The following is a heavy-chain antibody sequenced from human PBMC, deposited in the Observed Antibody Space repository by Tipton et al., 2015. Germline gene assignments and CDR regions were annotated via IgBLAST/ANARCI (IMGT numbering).Heavy chain of an antibody. V-gene: IGHV3-30*01. Sequence: SLRLSCAGSGFTFSNFGLHWVRQAPGKGLEWVTVISSDGINKHYAESVKGRFTVSRDNSKNTLHLQMNSLRDEDTAMYYCASGGHECSGTSCNFWWGQGTLVTASS. CDR3: ASGGHECSGTSCNFW. CDR1: GFTFSNFG. CDR2: ISSDGINK. J-gene: IGHJ4*02. D-gene: IGHD2-2*01.